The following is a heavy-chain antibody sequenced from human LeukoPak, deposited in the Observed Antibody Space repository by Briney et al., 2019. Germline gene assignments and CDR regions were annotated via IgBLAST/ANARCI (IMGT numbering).Heavy chain of an antibody. D-gene: IGHD6-13*01. V-gene: IGHV3-23*01. Sequence: GGSLRLSCAASGFTFSSYAMSWVRQAPAKGLFWVSGISASGSGTYYADSVKGRFTISRDNSKNTLYLQMNSLRAEDTAVYYCAKDAAGPEYWGQGTLVTVSS. CDR2: ISASGSGT. J-gene: IGHJ4*02. CDR3: AKDAAGPEY. CDR1: GFTFSSYA.